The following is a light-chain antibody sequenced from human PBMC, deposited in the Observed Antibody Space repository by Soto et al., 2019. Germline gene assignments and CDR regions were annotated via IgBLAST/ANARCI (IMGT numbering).Light chain of an antibody. CDR3: QQRGKWRST. J-gene: IGKJ2*02. V-gene: IGKV3-11*01. CDR2: DAY. Sequence: EVVLTQSPDTLSLSPGETATLSCRASQSVDRYVAWYQQKVGQAPRLLIYDAYTRATGVVARFTVSGAATDFILTITSLEPEDFGVYYCQQRGKWRSTFGPGTKVEMK. CDR1: QSVDRY.